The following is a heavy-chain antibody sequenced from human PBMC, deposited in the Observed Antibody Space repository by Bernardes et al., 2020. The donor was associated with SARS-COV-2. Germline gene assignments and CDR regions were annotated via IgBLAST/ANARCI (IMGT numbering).Heavy chain of an antibody. CDR1: GFTFSNYA. D-gene: IGHD4-17*01. V-gene: IGHV3-23*01. Sequence: GGSLRLSCAASGFTFSNYAMSWVRQAPGKGLEWVSAISGSGSNTYYADSVKGRFTISRDNSKNSLYLQMNTLRAEDTAVYYCAKDWVDEYGGIDYWGQGTLVTVSS. CDR2: ISGSGSNT. CDR3: AKDWVDEYGGIDY. J-gene: IGHJ4*02.